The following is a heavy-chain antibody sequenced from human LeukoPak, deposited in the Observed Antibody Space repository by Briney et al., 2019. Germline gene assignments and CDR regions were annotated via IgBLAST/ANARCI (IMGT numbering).Heavy chain of an antibody. V-gene: IGHV3-23*01. CDR3: AKECSNGVCYGDY. Sequence: GGSLRLSCAASGFTFSSYAMSWIRQAPGKGPEWVSGISYNGALRYSADSVQGRFTTSRDNFKNMLYLEMTSLRVEDTAVYYCAKECSNGVCYGDYWGLGTLVTVSS. CDR2: ISYNGALR. CDR1: GFTFSSYA. D-gene: IGHD2-8*01. J-gene: IGHJ4*02.